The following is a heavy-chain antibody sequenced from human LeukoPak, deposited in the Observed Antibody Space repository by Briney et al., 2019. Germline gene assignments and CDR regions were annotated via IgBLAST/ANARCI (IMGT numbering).Heavy chain of an antibody. J-gene: IGHJ4*01. D-gene: IGHD3-22*01. Sequence: GGSLRLSCAASGFTFSSYAMHWVRQAPGKGLEWVAVISYDGSNKYYADSVKGRFTISRDNSKNSLYLQMNSLRAEDTAVYYCARDLHYYDSSGYDYWGQEPWSPSPQ. CDR3: ARDLHYYDSSGYDY. CDR2: ISYDGSNK. V-gene: IGHV3-30-3*01. CDR1: GFTFSSYA.